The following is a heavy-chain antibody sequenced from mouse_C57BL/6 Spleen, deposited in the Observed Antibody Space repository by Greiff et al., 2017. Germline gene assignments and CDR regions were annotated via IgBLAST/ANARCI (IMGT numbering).Heavy chain of an antibody. CDR3: ARGGSSGYRGYFDY. CDR2: IYPGDGDT. V-gene: IGHV1-82*01. Sequence: QVQLKESGPELVKPGASVKISCKASGYSFSSSWMNWVKQRPGKGLEWIGRIYPGDGDTNYNGKFKGKATLTADKSSSPACMQLSSLTSEDSAVYFCARGGSSGYRGYFDYWGQGTTLTVSS. D-gene: IGHD3-2*02. J-gene: IGHJ2*01. CDR1: GYSFSSSW.